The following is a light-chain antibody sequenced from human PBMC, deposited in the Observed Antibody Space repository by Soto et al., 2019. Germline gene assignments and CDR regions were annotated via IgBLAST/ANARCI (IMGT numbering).Light chain of an antibody. CDR2: EVT. V-gene: IGLV2-23*02. CDR1: SRDVGNYNL. Sequence: QSALTQPASVSGSPGQSITISCTGTSRDVGNYNLVSWYQLHPGKAPKLMIYEVTKRPSGISNRFSGSKSGNTASLTISGLQAEDEADYYCCSYAGSSTVVFGGGTKLTVL. CDR3: CSYAGSSTVV. J-gene: IGLJ2*01.